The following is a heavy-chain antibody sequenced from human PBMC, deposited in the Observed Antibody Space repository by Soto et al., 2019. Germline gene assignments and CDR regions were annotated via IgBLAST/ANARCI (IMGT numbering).Heavy chain of an antibody. V-gene: IGHV3-30*18. CDR3: ANGRDCCPFDY. CDR1: GFTFSSYC. J-gene: IGHJ4*02. D-gene: IGHD2-21*02. CDR2: ISYDGSNK. Sequence: PGGSLRLSGAASGFTFSSYCMHWVRQAPCKGLEWVAVISYDGSNKYYADSVKGRFTISRDNSKNTLYLQMNSLRAEDTAVYYCANGRDCCPFDYWGQRTLVAVCS.